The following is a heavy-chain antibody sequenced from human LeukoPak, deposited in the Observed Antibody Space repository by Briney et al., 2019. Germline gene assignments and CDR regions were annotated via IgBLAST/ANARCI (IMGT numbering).Heavy chain of an antibody. Sequence: SETLSLTCAVYGGSFSGYYWSWIRQPPGKGLEWIGEINHSGSTNYNPPLKSRVTISVDTSKNQFSLKLSSVTAADTAVYYCARGLNGVDNLYYFDYWGQGTLVTVSS. CDR2: INHSGST. V-gene: IGHV4-34*01. CDR3: ARGLNGVDNLYYFDY. J-gene: IGHJ4*02. D-gene: IGHD3-3*01. CDR1: GGSFSGYY.